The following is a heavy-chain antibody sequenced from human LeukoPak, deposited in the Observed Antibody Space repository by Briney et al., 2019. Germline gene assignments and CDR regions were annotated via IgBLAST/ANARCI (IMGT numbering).Heavy chain of an antibody. J-gene: IGHJ5*02. D-gene: IGHD6-6*01. CDR3: AKVHNSSRWFDP. V-gene: IGHV3-23*01. CDR2: IDGGGGPT. Sequence: PGGSLRLSCAASGFTFRNYAMSWVRQAPGKGLEWVSVIDGGGGPTYYADSVKGRFTISRDNSKNTLYLQMNSLRAEDTAVYYCAKVHNSSRWFDPWGQGTLVTVSS. CDR1: GFTFRNYA.